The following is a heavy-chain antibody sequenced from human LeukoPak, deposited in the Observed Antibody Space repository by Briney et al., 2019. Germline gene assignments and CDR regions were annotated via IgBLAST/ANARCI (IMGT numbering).Heavy chain of an antibody. V-gene: IGHV3-21*01. J-gene: IGHJ3*02. CDR3: ARDRVTHCGGDCYSDDAFDI. D-gene: IGHD2-21*02. CDR1: GFTFSSYS. Sequence: GGSLRLSCAACGFTFSSYSMNWVRQAPGKGLEWVSSISSSSSYIYYADSVKGRFTISRDNAKNSLYLQMNSLRAEDTAVYYCARDRVTHCGGDCYSDDAFDIWGQGTMVTVSS. CDR2: ISSSSSYI.